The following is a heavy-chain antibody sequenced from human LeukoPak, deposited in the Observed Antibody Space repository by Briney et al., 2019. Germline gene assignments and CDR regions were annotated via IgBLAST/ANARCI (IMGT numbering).Heavy chain of an antibody. Sequence: PSQTLSLTCTVSGGSVSSGGNNWSWIRQHPGKGLEWIGYIYYSGSTYYNPSLKSRVTISVDTSKNQFSLKLSSVTAADTAVYYCARDTGVSSDVGAAFDIWGQGTMVTVSS. D-gene: IGHD5/OR15-5a*01. CDR2: IYYSGST. V-gene: IGHV4-31*03. J-gene: IGHJ3*02. CDR3: ARDTGVSSDVGAAFDI. CDR1: GGSVSSGGNN.